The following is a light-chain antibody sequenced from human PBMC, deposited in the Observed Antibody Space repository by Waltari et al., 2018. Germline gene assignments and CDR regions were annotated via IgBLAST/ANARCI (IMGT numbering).Light chain of an antibody. CDR1: GEYSAYA. J-gene: IGLJ3*02. CDR3: QTWGTGIQV. CDR2: VNSDGSH. V-gene: IGLV4-69*01. Sequence: LVLTQSPSASASLGASVKLTCSLPGEYSAYALAWHQQQPLKGPRSLMTVNSDGSHKKGAGISERFSGSSSDVDRYLIISRLQSDDEADYFCQTWGTGIQVFGSGTKLTVL.